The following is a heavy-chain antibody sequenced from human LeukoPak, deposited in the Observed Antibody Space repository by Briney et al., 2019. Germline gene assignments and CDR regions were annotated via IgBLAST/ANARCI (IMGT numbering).Heavy chain of an antibody. V-gene: IGHV3-53*01. CDR2: IYCGGST. Sequence: PAGSLRLSCPASGFTLRSNYMSWVRQAPGKGLEWVSFIYCGGSTYYADSVKDRFTISRDNSKNTLYLQMNSMRAEDTAVYYCARVSGWDSYFDYWGQGTLVTVSS. D-gene: IGHD1-14*01. J-gene: IGHJ4*02. CDR1: GFTLRSNY. CDR3: ARVSGWDSYFDY.